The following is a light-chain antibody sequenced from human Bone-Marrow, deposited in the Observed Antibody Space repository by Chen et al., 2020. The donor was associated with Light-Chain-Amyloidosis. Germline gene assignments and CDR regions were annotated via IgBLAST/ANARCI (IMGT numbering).Light chain of an antibody. CDR2: DAS. CDR3: QQYNDWPLT. CDR1: QGLNNK. J-gene: IGKJ4*01. Sequence: EIVMTQSPATLSLSPGERATISCGASQGLNNKLAWYQQKPGQAPRLLIYDASTRATDIPSRFGGSGSGTEFTLTITSLTSEDFALYYCQQYNDWPLTFGGGTKVE. V-gene: IGKV3-15*01.